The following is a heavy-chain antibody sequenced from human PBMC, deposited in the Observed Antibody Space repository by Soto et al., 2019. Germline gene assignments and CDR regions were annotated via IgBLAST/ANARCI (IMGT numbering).Heavy chain of an antibody. CDR1: GYSFTSYW. CDR2: IDPSDSYT. CDR3: ARQAYSYGQSPYYYGMDV. D-gene: IGHD5-18*01. J-gene: IGHJ6*02. Sequence: GESLKISCKGSGYSFTSYWISWVRQMPGKGLEWMGRIDPSDSYTNYSPSFQGHVTISADKSISTAYLQWSSLKASDTAMYYCARQAYSYGQSPYYYGMDVWGQGTTVTVSS. V-gene: IGHV5-10-1*01.